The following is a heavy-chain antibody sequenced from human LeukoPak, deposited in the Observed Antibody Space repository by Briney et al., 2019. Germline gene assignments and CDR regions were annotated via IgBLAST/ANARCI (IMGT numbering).Heavy chain of an antibody. CDR2: IYYSGST. Sequence: SETLSLTCTVSGGSISSHYWRWIRQPPGKGLEGIGYIYYSGSTNYNPSLKSRVTISVDTSKNQFSLKLSSVTAADTAVYYCARDLQYYDFWSGYYPRVSYMDVWGKGTTVTVSS. V-gene: IGHV4-59*11. CDR3: ARDLQYYDFWSGYYPRVSYMDV. J-gene: IGHJ6*03. CDR1: GGSISSHY. D-gene: IGHD3-3*01.